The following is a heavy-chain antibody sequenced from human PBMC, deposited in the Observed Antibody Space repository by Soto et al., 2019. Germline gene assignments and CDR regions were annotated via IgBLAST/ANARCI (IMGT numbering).Heavy chain of an antibody. CDR1: GGSISGYY. D-gene: IGHD4-4*01. J-gene: IGHJ5*02. CDR3: AMTETTLYNWFDP. V-gene: IGHV4-59*12. CDR2: IYYSGST. Sequence: QVQLQESGPGLVKPSETLSLTCTVSGGSISGYYLTWIRQSPGKGLEWIGHIYYSGSTKYNPSLKSPLTMSVDKSKNQFSLRLSSVTAADTAVYYCAMTETTLYNWFDPWGQGTLVTVSS.